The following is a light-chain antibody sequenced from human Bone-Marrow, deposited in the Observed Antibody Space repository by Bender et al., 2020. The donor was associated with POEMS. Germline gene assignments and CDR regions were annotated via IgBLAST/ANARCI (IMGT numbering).Light chain of an antibody. V-gene: IGLV2-14*03. CDR3: CSYTGSGVV. CDR2: EVT. J-gene: IGLJ2*01. CDR1: SSDVGGYNY. Sequence: QSALTQPASVSGSPGQSITISCSGTSSDVGGYNYVSWFQQHPGKAPKLMIYEVTNRPSGVSNRFSGSKSGNTASLTISGLQAEDEADFYCCSYTGSGVVFGGGTKLTVL.